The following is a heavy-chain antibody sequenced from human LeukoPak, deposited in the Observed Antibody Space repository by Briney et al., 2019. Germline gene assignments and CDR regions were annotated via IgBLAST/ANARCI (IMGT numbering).Heavy chain of an antibody. CDR3: AKDVADSSGYYSKLLFDY. CDR2: ISGSGGST. V-gene: IGHV3-23*01. CDR1: GFTFSSYA. Sequence: GGSLRLSCAASGFTFSSYAMSWVRQAPGKGLEWVSAISGSGGSTYYADSVKGRFTISRDNSKNTLYLQMNSLRAEDTAVYYCAKDVADSSGYYSKLLFDYWGQGTLVTVSS. J-gene: IGHJ4*02. D-gene: IGHD3-22*01.